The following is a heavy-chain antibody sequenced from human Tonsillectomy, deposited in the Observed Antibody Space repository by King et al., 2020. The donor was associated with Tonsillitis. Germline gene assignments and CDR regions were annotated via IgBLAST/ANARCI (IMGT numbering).Heavy chain of an antibody. V-gene: IGHV3-30*04. Sequence: VQLVESGGGVVQPGRSLRLSCAASGFSFSSYAMHWVRQAPGKGLEWVAIISYDGSEKYYADSVKGRFTISRDNSKNKLYLQMHSLRAEDTAVYYCARDPDGYYVDYWGQGTLVTVPS. CDR1: GFSFSSYA. D-gene: IGHD3-10*01. J-gene: IGHJ4*02. CDR3: ARDPDGYYVDY. CDR2: ISYDGSEK.